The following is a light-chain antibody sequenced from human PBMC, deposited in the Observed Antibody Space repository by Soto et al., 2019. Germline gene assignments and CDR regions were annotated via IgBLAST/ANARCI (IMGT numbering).Light chain of an antibody. V-gene: IGKV3-11*01. CDR1: QSISKE. J-gene: IGKJ1*01. CDR3: HHHYGSPWT. CDR2: DAS. Sequence: EIVLTQSPATLSVSAGERATLSCRASQSISKEFAWYQQKPVQAPRLLIYDASYLGTGIPPRFSGSGSGTDFTRTISSLEPEDFAAYYGHHHYGSPWTVGQGTMVEIK.